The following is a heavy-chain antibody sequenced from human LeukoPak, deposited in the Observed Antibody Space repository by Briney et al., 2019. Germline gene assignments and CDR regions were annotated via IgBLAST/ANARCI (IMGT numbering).Heavy chain of an antibody. CDR3: AKGAHRSITISLFDP. Sequence: PGGSLRLSCAASGFTFSSYAMSWVRQAPGKGLEWVSAISGSGGSTYYADSVKGRFTISRDNSKNTLYLQMNSLRAEDTAVYYCAKGAHRSITISLFDPWDQGTLVTVSS. J-gene: IGHJ5*02. CDR1: GFTFSSYA. CDR2: ISGSGGST. V-gene: IGHV3-23*01. D-gene: IGHD3-3*01.